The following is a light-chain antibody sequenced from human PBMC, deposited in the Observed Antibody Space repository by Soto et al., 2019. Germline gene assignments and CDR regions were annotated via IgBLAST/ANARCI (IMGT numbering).Light chain of an antibody. CDR3: SSYTRSTTQV. Sequence: QSALTQPASVSGSPGQSVTISCTGTSSDIGAYNYVSWYQQHPGKAPKLIIYEVSNRPSGVSNRFSGSKSGNTASLTISGLQAEDEADYHCSSYTRSTTQVFGTGTKLTVL. V-gene: IGLV2-14*01. J-gene: IGLJ1*01. CDR1: SSDIGAYNY. CDR2: EVS.